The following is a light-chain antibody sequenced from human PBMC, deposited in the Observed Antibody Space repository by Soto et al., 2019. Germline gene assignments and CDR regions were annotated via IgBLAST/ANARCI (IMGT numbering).Light chain of an antibody. CDR1: QSISNW. CDR2: KAS. CDR3: QQYNNYWT. J-gene: IGKJ1*01. Sequence: DIQMTQSPSTLSASVGDRVTITCRASQSISNWLAWHQQKPGKAPKLLIYKASTLESGVPSRFSGSGSGTEFTLTISSLQPDDFATYYCQQYNNYWTFGQGTKVEIK. V-gene: IGKV1-5*03.